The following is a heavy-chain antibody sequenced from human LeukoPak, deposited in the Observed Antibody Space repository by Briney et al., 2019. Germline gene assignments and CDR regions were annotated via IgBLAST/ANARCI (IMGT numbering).Heavy chain of an antibody. CDR1: GYTFTSYD. V-gene: IGHV1-8*01. Sequence: ASVKVSCKASGYTFTSYDINWVRQATGQGLGWMGWMNPNSGNTGYAQKFQGRVTMTRNTSISTAYMELSSLRSEDTAVYYCARGKIGATDFDYWGQGTLVTVSS. CDR3: ARGKIGATDFDY. CDR2: MNPNSGNT. D-gene: IGHD1-26*01. J-gene: IGHJ4*02.